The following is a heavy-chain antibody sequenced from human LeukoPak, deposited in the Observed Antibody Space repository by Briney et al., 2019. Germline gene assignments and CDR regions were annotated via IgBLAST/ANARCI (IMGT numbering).Heavy chain of an antibody. J-gene: IGHJ4*01. CDR2: ISYSGST. CDR3: ARRGDGGRSFDY. Sequence: SETLSLTCTVSGGSISSSSYYWGWIRQPPGKGLEWIGSISYSGSTYYSPSLKSRVTISVDTSNNQFSLKLSSVTAADTAVYYCARRGDGGRSFDYWGHGTVVTVSS. CDR1: GGSISSSSYY. V-gene: IGHV4-39*01. D-gene: IGHD4-23*01.